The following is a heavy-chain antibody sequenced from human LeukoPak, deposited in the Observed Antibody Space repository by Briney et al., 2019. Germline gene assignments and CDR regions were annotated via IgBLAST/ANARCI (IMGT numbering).Heavy chain of an antibody. D-gene: IGHD2-2*02. CDR1: GYTFTSYD. CDR3: ARARNVPAAIRRGGNWFDP. V-gene: IGHV1-8*01. CDR2: MNPNSGNT. J-gene: IGHJ5*02. Sequence: VASVTVSCKASGYTFTSYDINWVRQAPGQGLEWMGWMNPNSGNTYYAQKVQGRVTMTRNTSISTAYMGLSSLRSEDTAVYYCARARNVPAAIRRGGNWFDPWGQGTLVTVSS.